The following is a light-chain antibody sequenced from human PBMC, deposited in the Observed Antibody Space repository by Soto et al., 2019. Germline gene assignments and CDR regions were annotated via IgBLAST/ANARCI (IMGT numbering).Light chain of an antibody. V-gene: IGKV3-15*01. CDR2: GAS. Sequence: EIVMTQSPATLSVSPGERATLSCRASQSVTSNLAWYQQKPGRAPRLLIYGASTRATGIPARFSGSGSGTEFTLAISNLQSEDFALYYCQHYFSWPYTFGHGTKLEIK. CDR3: QHYFSWPYT. CDR1: QSVTSN. J-gene: IGKJ2*01.